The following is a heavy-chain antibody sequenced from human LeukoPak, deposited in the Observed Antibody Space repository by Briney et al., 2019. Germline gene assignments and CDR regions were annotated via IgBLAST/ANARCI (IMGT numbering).Heavy chain of an antibody. Sequence: PSETLSLTCTVSGGSISSYYWSWIRQPPGKGLEWIGYIYYSGSTNYNPSLKSRVTMSVDTSKNQFSLKLSSVTAADTAVYYCARGTNDFWSGYYNYYYGMDVWGQGTTVTVSS. CDR3: ARGTNDFWSGYYNYYYGMDV. D-gene: IGHD3-3*01. CDR2: IYYSGST. V-gene: IGHV4-59*01. J-gene: IGHJ6*02. CDR1: GGSISSYY.